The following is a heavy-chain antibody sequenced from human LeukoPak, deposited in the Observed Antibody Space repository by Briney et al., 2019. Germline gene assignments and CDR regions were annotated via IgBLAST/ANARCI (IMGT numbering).Heavy chain of an antibody. J-gene: IGHJ3*02. CDR2: ISSGGSYR. D-gene: IGHD5-24*01. Sequence: GGSLRLSCAASGFTFSSHWMHWVRQAPGKGLEWVASISSGGSYRFYADSVKGRFTISRDNAKNSLYLQMSSLRAEDTAVYYCARTVEMATNKDAFGIWGQGTMVTVSS. V-gene: IGHV3-21*01. CDR1: GFTFSSHW. CDR3: ARTVEMATNKDAFGI.